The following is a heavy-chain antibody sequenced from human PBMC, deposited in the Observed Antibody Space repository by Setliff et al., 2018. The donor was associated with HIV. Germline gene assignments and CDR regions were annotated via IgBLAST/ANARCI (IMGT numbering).Heavy chain of an antibody. Sequence: LRLSCAASGFTFSSYSMNWVRQAPGKGLEWVSSISSSSSYIYYADSVKGRFTISRDNAKNSLYLQMNSLRAEDTAVYYCARDRSPHWELVPEGAFDIWGQGTMVTVSS. V-gene: IGHV3-21*01. CDR1: GFTFSSYS. J-gene: IGHJ3*02. CDR3: ARDRSPHWELVPEGAFDI. CDR2: ISSSSSYI. D-gene: IGHD2-8*02.